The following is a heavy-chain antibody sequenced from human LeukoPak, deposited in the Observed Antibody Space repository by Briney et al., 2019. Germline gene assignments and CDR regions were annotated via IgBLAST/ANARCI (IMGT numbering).Heavy chain of an antibody. CDR1: GYTFTSYD. CDR3: ARANYYDSSGYYYYYYMDV. J-gene: IGHJ6*03. CDR2: MNPNSGNT. Sequence: ASVKVPCKASGYTFTSYDINWVRQATGQGLEWMGWMNPNSGNTGYAQKFQGRVTMTRNTSISTAYMELSSLRSEDTAVYYCARANYYDSSGYYYYYYMDVWGKGTTVTVSS. V-gene: IGHV1-8*01. D-gene: IGHD3-22*01.